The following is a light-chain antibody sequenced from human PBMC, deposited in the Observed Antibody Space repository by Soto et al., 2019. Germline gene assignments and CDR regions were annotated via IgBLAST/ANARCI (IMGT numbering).Light chain of an antibody. CDR2: DAS. Sequence: EIVLTQSPATLSLSPGERATLSCRASQSVRYYLAWYQQKPCQAPRLAIFDASNRATGIPARFSGSGSGTDFTLIISRLEPEDFGVYYCQQRGHWPPTWTFGQGTKVEIK. CDR1: QSVRYY. V-gene: IGKV3-11*01. CDR3: QQRGHWPPTWT. J-gene: IGKJ1*01.